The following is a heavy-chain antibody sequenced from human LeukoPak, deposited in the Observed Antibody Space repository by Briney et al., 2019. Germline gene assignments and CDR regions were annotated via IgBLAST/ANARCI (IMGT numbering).Heavy chain of an antibody. Sequence: GGSLRLSCAASGFTFSSYSMNWVRQAPGKGLEWVSSISSSSSYIYYADSVKGRFTISRDNAKNSLYLQMNSLRAEDTAVYYCARDLGYCTSSSCRNWFDPWGQGTLVTVSS. CDR2: ISSSSSYI. J-gene: IGHJ5*02. V-gene: IGHV3-21*04. D-gene: IGHD2-2*01. CDR3: ARDLGYCTSSSCRNWFDP. CDR1: GFTFSSYS.